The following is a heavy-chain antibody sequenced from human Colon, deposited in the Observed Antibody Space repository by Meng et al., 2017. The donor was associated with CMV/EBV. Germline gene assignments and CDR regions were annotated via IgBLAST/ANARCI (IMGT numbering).Heavy chain of an antibody. Sequence: SVKVSCKASGGTFSSYAISWVRQAPGQGLEWMGGIIPILGIANYAQKFQGRVTITADKSTSTAYMELSSLRSEDTAVYYCARGVTTIRYFDYWGQGTLVTVSS. CDR3: ARGVTTIRYFDY. D-gene: IGHD5-12*01. CDR2: IIPILGIA. CDR1: GGTFSSYA. J-gene: IGHJ4*02. V-gene: IGHV1-69*10.